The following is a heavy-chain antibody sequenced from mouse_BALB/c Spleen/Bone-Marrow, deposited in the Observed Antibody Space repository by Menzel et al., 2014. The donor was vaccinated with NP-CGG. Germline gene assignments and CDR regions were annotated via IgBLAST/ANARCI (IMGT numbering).Heavy chain of an antibody. Sequence: LVKTGASVKISCKASGYSFTGYYMHWVKQSHGKSLEWIGYVSCYNGATSYNQKFKGKATFTVDTSSSTAYMQFNSLTSEDSAVYYCARHCGSSYGAMDYWGQGTSVTVSS. D-gene: IGHD1-1*01. CDR3: ARHCGSSYGAMDY. CDR1: GYSFTGYY. J-gene: IGHJ4*01. CDR2: VSCYNGAT. V-gene: IGHV1S34*01.